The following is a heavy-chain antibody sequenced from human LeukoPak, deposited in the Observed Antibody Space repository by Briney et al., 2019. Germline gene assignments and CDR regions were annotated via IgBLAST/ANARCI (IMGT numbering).Heavy chain of an antibody. Sequence: SETLSLTCTFSGGSISGYYCSWIRQPPGKGLEWIAHIYYSGSTYYSPSLKSRVTISVDTSKNQCSLKLTSVTAADTAVYYCARAGHCGGDCYPFDYWGQGTLVTVSS. V-gene: IGHV4-59*13. J-gene: IGHJ4*02. CDR3: ARAGHCGGDCYPFDY. CDR2: IYYSGST. D-gene: IGHD2-21*02. CDR1: GGSISGYY.